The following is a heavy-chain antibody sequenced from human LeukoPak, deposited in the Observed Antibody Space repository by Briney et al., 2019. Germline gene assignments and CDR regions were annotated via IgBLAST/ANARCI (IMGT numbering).Heavy chain of an antibody. CDR2: IYYSGST. CDR3: ARHEAGGGGGGL. J-gene: IGHJ4*02. V-gene: IGHV4-59*08. CDR1: GGSISSYY. D-gene: IGHD2-21*01. Sequence: SETLSLTCTVSGGSISSYYWSWIRQPPGKGLEWIGYIYYSGSTNYNPSLKSRVTISVDTSKNQFSLKLSSVTAADTAVYYCARHEAGGGGGGLWGQGTLVTVSS.